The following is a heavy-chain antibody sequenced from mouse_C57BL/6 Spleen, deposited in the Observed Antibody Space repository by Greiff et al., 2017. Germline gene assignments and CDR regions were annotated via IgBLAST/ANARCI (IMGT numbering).Heavy chain of an antibody. CDR3: AREDYNGSSYGDLYFDV. V-gene: IGHV1-82*01. Sequence: QVQLQQSGPELVKPGASVKISCKASGYAFSSSWLNWVKQRPGKGLEWIGRIYPGDGDTNYNAKFTGTATLTADTSSSTAYMQLSSLTSEDSAVYFCAREDYNGSSYGDLYFDVWGTGTTVTVSS. J-gene: IGHJ1*03. D-gene: IGHD1-1*01. CDR2: IYPGDGDT. CDR1: GYAFSSSW.